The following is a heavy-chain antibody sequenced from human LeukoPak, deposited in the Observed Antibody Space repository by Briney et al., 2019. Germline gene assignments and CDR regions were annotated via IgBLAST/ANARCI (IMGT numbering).Heavy chain of an antibody. D-gene: IGHD3-3*01. CDR3: ARAVRFEDAFDI. V-gene: IGHV1-46*01. J-gene: IGHJ3*02. CDR1: GYTFTSYY. CDR2: INPSGGST. Sequence: ASGKVSCKASGYTFTSYYMHWVRQAPGQGLEWMGIINPSGGSTSYAQKFQGRVTMTRDTSTSTVYMELSSLRSEDTAVYYCARAVRFEDAFDIWGQGTMVTVSS.